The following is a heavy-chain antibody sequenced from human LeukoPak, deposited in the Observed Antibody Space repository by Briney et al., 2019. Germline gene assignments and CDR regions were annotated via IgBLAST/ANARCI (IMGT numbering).Heavy chain of an antibody. D-gene: IGHD2-15*01. CDR1: GYTFTSYG. CDR2: IITYNANT. CDR3: ARARRYCSGGSCPPLIDY. Sequence: ASVKVSCKASGYTFTSYGISWVRQAPRQGLEWMGWIITYNANTNYTQKLQGRVTLTTDTSTSAAYMELRSLRSDDTAVYYCARARRYCSGGSCPPLIDYWGQGTLVTVSS. J-gene: IGHJ4*02. V-gene: IGHV1-18*01.